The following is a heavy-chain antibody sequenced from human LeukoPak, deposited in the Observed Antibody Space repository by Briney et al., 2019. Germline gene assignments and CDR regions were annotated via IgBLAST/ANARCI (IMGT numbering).Heavy chain of an antibody. V-gene: IGHV4-59*02. D-gene: IGHD2-2*02. Sequence: SETLSLTCTVSGGSVSNYYWSWIRQPPGKGLEYIGYVYYSGSTNYNPSLKSRVTISVDTSKNQFSLKLSSVTAADTAVYYCARGSYCSSTSCYSIHYYYYYMDVWGKGTTVTVSS. CDR2: VYYSGST. CDR3: ARGSYCSSTSCYSIHYYYYYMDV. CDR1: GGSVSNYY. J-gene: IGHJ6*03.